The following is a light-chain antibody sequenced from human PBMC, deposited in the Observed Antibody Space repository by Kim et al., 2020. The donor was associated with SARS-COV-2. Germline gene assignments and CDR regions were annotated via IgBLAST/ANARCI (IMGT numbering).Light chain of an antibody. Sequence: SIGDRVTITCRASQNIGDWLAWFQQKPGRVPKLLIYKASSLESGVPSRFSGPRSGTEFTLTITSLQADDFATYYCQEYGGNYPWTFGQGTKVDIK. CDR2: KAS. CDR3: QEYGGNYPWT. CDR1: QNIGDW. V-gene: IGKV1-5*03. J-gene: IGKJ1*01.